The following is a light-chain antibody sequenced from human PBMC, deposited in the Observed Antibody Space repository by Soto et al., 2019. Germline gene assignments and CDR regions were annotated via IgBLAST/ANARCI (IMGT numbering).Light chain of an antibody. V-gene: IGLV2-14*01. CDR3: SSYTSSSKVV. CDR2: DVS. CDR1: SSDVGGYNY. J-gene: IGLJ2*01. Sequence: QSVLTQPASVSGSPGQSITISCTGTSSDVGGYNYVSWYQQHPGKAPKLMIYDVSNRPSGVSNRFSGSKSGNTASLTISGLQSEDEADYYCSSYTSSSKVVFGGGTKRTVL.